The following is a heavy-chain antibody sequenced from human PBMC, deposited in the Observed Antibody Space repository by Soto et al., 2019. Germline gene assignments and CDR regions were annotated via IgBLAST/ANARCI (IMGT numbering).Heavy chain of an antibody. D-gene: IGHD2-8*01. CDR2: ISGYNGDT. V-gene: IGHV1-18*01. CDR1: GYTFTRYG. J-gene: IGHJ6*02. CDR3: AKNGQPPYYYYGLDV. Sequence: QGQLVQSGAEVKKPGASVKVSCKASGYTFTRYGISWVRQAPGQGLEWMGWISGYNGDTKYAQKFQGRVNMTTDTSTTTAVMELRSLTSDDTAVYYCAKNGQPPYYYYGLDVWGQGTTVTVSS.